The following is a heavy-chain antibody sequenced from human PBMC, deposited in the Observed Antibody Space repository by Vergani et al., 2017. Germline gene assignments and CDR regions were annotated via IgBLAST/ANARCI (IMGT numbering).Heavy chain of an antibody. CDR3: ARVTTYTDS. CDR2: IYTADSDT. Sequence: EEELDPSGPEMRKPGDSLKISCKGSEYSFGNYWIGWVRQMPGKGLEWMGIIYTADSDTRYSPSFQGQVTISADKSNSAAFRQWDSLTSSDTALYYCARVTTYTDSWGQGTLVTVSS. D-gene: IGHD3-3*01. V-gene: IGHV5-51*03. J-gene: IGHJ4*02. CDR1: EYSFGNYW.